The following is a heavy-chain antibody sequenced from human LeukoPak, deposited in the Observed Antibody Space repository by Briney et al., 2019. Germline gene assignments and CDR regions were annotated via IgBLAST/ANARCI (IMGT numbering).Heavy chain of an antibody. CDR1: GFTFSSDG. Sequence: PGGSLRLSCAASGFTFSSDGMHWVRQAPGKGLEWVAFIRYDGSNKYYADSVKGRFTISRDNSKNTLYLQMNSLRAEDTAVYYCAKDAAQWLVRGWFDPWGQGTLVTVSS. CDR3: AKDAAQWLVRGWFDP. CDR2: IRYDGSNK. D-gene: IGHD6-19*01. J-gene: IGHJ5*02. V-gene: IGHV3-30*02.